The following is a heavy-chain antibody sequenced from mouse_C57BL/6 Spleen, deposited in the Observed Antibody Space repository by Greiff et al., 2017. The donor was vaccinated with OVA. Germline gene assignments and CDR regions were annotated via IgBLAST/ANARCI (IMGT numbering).Heavy chain of an antibody. D-gene: IGHD2-3*01. CDR3: ARSLDGYYAMDY. V-gene: IGHV1-4*01. Sequence: QVQLKESGAELARPGASVKMSCKASGYTFTSYTMHWVKQRPGQGLEWIGYINPSSGYTKYNQKFKDKATLTADKSSSTAYMQLSSLTSEDSAVYYCARSLDGYYAMDYWGQGTSVTVSS. CDR1: GYTFTSYT. J-gene: IGHJ4*01. CDR2: INPSSGYT.